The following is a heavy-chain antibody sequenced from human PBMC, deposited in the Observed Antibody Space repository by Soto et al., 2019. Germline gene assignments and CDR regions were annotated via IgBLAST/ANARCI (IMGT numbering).Heavy chain of an antibody. CDR2: ITSSDVTM. Sequence: PGGSLRLSCAASGFTFSTHSMNWVRQAPGKGLEWISYITSSDVTMYADSVKGRFTISRDNAKNSLYLQMNRLRAEDTAVYFCVGEVGFQLIYWGQGTLVTVSS. J-gene: IGHJ4*02. CDR1: GFTFSTHS. V-gene: IGHV3-48*01. D-gene: IGHD2-2*01. CDR3: VGEVGFQLIY.